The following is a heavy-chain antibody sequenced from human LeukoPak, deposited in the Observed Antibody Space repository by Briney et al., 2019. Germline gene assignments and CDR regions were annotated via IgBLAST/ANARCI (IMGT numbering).Heavy chain of an antibody. J-gene: IGHJ4*02. CDR2: INQDERDR. D-gene: IGHD6-19*01. V-gene: IGHV3-7*01. CDR3: ARVPLKLYISGWSNYFDF. CDR1: GFTFRSYW. Sequence: GGSLRLSCAASGFTFRSYWMSWVRQAPGKGLEWVANINQDERDRYYVDSVKGRFTISRDNANNSLYLQMNSLRAEDTAVYYCARVPLKLYISGWSNYFDFWGQGSLVTVSS.